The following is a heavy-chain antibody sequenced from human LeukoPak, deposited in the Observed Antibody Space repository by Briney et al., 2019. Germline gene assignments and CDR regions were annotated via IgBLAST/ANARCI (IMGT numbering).Heavy chain of an antibody. CDR2: IYPGNSDT. V-gene: IGHV5-51*01. CDR3: ARPVSYDSTGYQGAFDI. D-gene: IGHD3-22*01. J-gene: IGHJ3*02. Sequence: GEPLQISCLASGSTFTRYWIGWVRQLPGKGLEWMGIIYPGNSDTIYSPTFQGQVTFSADKSISTAHLQWSSLKASDTAMYYCARPVSYDSTGYQGAFDIWGQGTEVIVSS. CDR1: GSTFTRYW.